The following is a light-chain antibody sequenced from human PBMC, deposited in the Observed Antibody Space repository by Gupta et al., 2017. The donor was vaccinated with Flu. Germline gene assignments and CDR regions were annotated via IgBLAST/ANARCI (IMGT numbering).Light chain of an antibody. CDR1: QSVSSY. CDR3: HQRGNWPIT. V-gene: IGKV3-11*01. CDR2: EAS. Sequence: ETVLTQTLATLSLYPGERATLSCRASQSVSSYLAWYQQKAGQAPRLLIYEASNRATGIPARFSGSGSGTDFTLTISSLEPEDFAVYYCHQRGNWPITFGQGTRLEIK. J-gene: IGKJ5*01.